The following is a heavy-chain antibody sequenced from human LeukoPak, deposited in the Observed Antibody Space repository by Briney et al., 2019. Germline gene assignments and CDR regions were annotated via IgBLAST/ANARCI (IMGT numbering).Heavy chain of an antibody. CDR3: VSVPYSGYDSYRFDY. CDR1: GYTFTGYY. V-gene: IGHV1-2*02. D-gene: IGHD5-12*01. CDR2: INPNSGGT. J-gene: IGHJ4*02. Sequence: ASVKVSCKASGYTFTGYYMHWVRQAPGQGLEWMGWINPNSGGTNYAQKFQGRVAMTRDTSIRTAYMELSRLRSDDTAVYYCVSVPYSGYDSYRFDYWGQGTMVTVSS.